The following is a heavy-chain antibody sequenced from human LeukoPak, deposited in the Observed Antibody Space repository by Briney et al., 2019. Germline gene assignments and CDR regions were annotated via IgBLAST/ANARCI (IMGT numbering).Heavy chain of an antibody. J-gene: IGHJ6*03. Sequence: SRTPASAGAGFTPTTNWISCVRHAPGKGTEWVASIKQEGSEKYYVDSVKGRFTISRDNAKKSQYLQMNSLRAEDTAVYYCARSDYNWNNIYYYYYMDVWGKGTTVTVSS. CDR1: GFTPTTNW. CDR2: IKQEGSEK. V-gene: IGHV3-7*01. CDR3: ARSDYNWNNIYYYYYMDV. D-gene: IGHD1-1*01.